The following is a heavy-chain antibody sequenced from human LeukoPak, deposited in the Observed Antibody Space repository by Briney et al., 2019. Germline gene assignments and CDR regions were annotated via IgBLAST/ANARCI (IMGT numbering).Heavy chain of an antibody. CDR3: ARLVGATEFDY. J-gene: IGHJ4*02. Sequence: GGSLRLSCAGSGFIATTNYMSWVRQAPGKGLEWVSVIYSSGSTSYADSVKGRFTISRDNAKNSLYLQMNSLRDEDTAVYYCARLVGATEFDYWGQGTLVTVSS. CDR2: IYSSGST. D-gene: IGHD1-26*01. CDR1: GFIATTNY. V-gene: IGHV3-53*01.